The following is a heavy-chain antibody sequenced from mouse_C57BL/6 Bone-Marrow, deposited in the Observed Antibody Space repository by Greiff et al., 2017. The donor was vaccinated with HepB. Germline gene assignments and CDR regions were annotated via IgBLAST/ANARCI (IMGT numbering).Heavy chain of an antibody. CDR2: IYPGNSDT. Sequence: EVQLQQSGTVLARPGASVKMSCKTSGYTFTSYWMHWVKQRPGQGLEWIGAIYPGNSDTSYNQKFKGKAKLTAVTSASTAYMELSSLTNEDSAVYYCTRSPGYYGSSYYFDYWGQGTTLTVSS. J-gene: IGHJ2*01. CDR1: GYTFTSYW. V-gene: IGHV1-5*01. CDR3: TRSPGYYGSSYYFDY. D-gene: IGHD1-1*01.